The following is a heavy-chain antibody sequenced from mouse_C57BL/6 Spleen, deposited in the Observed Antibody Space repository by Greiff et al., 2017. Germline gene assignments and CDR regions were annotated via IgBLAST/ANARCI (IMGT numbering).Heavy chain of an antibody. CDR2: IHPSDSDT. CDR3: AITDYYGPWFAY. D-gene: IGHD1-1*01. V-gene: IGHV1-74*01. Sequence: VQLQQPGAELVKPGASVKVSCKASGYTFTSYWMHWVKQRPGQGLEWIGRIHPSDSDTNYNQKFKGKATFTVDKSASTADMQLSSLTSEDSAVYSCAITDYYGPWFAYWGQGTLVTVSA. J-gene: IGHJ3*01. CDR1: GYTFTSYW.